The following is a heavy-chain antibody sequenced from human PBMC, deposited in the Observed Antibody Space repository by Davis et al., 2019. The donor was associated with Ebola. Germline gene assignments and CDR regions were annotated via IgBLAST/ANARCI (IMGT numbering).Heavy chain of an antibody. V-gene: IGHV4-59*01. CDR1: GGSISSYY. CDR2: IYYNGSA. Sequence: PSETLSLTCTVSGGSISSYYWSWIRQPPGKGLEWIGYIYYNGSANYNPSLKSRVTISVDTSKNYFSLKLNSVTAADTAVYYCARGYYYDSSGYYYAAFDIWGQGTMVTVSS. D-gene: IGHD3-22*01. CDR3: ARGYYYDSSGYYYAAFDI. J-gene: IGHJ3*02.